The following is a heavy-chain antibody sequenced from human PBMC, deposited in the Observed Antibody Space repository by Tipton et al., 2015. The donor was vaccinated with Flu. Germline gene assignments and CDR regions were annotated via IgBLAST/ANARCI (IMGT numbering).Heavy chain of an antibody. Sequence: TLSLTCTVSGGSISPYYWNWIRQPPGKGLEWIGYYVSDTGTTDYNHSLRSRVAISEDTSTNQFFLKLSSVTAADTAVYYCARASAPVRGSYQGGGFDVWGQGTVVTVSS. CDR1: GGSISPYY. CDR3: ARASAPVRGSYQGGGFDV. V-gene: IGHV4-59*01. D-gene: IGHD1-26*01. J-gene: IGHJ3*01. CDR2: VSDTGTT.